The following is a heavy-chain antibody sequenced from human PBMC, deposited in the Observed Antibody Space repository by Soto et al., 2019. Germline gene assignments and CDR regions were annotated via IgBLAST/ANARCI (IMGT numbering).Heavy chain of an antibody. Sequence: QVQLVESGGGVVQPGRSLRLSCAASGFTLSSYGMHWVRQAPGKGLEWVAVISYDGSNKYYADSVKGRFTISKDNSKNTLYLQMNSLRAEDTAVYYCARSLGLVILEYYFDYWGQGTLVTVSS. V-gene: IGHV3-30*03. D-gene: IGHD3-3*01. CDR1: GFTLSSYG. J-gene: IGHJ4*02. CDR3: ARSLGLVILEYYFDY. CDR2: ISYDGSNK.